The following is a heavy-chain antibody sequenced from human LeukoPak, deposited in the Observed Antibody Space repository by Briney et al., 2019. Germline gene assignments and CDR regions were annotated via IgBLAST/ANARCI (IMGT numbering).Heavy chain of an antibody. D-gene: IGHD4-17*01. CDR1: GFTFSSYA. CDR2: ISGSAGST. J-gene: IGHJ6*02. Sequence: GGSLRLSCAASGFTFSSYAMSWVRQAPGKRLDWVSAISGSAGSTYYADSVKGRFTISRDNSKNTLYLQMDSLRAEDTAVYYCAKSPTTVTYYYYYGMDVWGQGTTVTVSS. CDR3: AKSPTTVTYYYYYGMDV. V-gene: IGHV3-23*01.